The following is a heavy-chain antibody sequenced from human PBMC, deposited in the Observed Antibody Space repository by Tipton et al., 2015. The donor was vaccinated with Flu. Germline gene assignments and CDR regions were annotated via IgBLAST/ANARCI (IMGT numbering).Heavy chain of an antibody. V-gene: IGHV4-59*01. D-gene: IGHD6-13*01. CDR1: GGSISSYY. CDR3: ARGRGIAAAGPCDY. CDR2: IYYSGSS. Sequence: TLSLTCTVSGGSISSYYWSWIRQPPGKGLEWIGYIYYSGSSNYNPSLKSRVTISVDTSKIQFPLKLSSVTAADTAVYYCARGRGIAAAGPCDYWGQGTLVTVSS. J-gene: IGHJ4*02.